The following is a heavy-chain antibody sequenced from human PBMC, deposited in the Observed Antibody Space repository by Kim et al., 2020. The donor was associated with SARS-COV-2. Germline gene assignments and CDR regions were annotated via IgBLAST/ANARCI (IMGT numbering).Heavy chain of an antibody. D-gene: IGHD3-10*01. Sequence: SVKGRFTISRDNSKNTLYLQMNSLRAEDTAVYYCARDSYYYGSGSYDFDYWGQGTLVTVSS. CDR3: ARDSYYYGSGSYDFDY. J-gene: IGHJ4*02. V-gene: IGHV3-30*07.